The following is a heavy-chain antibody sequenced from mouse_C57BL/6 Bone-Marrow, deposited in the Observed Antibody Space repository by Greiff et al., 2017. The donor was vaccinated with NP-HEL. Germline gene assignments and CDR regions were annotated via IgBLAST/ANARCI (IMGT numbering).Heavy chain of an antibody. Sequence: EVKVEESGGGLVQPGGSMKLSCVASGFTFSNYWMNWVRQSPEKGLEWVAQIRLKSDNYATHYAESGKGRFTISRYDSKSSVYLHMNNLRAEDTGIYYCTAPYYAWFAYWGQGTLVTVSA. J-gene: IGHJ3*01. V-gene: IGHV6-3*01. CDR3: TAPYYAWFAY. CDR2: IRLKSDNYAT. D-gene: IGHD1-1*02. CDR1: GFTFSNYW.